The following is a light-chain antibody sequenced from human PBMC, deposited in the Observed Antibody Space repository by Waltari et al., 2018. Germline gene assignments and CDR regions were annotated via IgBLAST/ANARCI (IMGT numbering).Light chain of an antibody. Sequence: SYVLTQPPSLSLAPGQTATITCGGNNIVRKSVHWYQQKPGQAPIMVVYDDSDRPSGIPERFSGSNSENTATLTIRRVEAGDEADYYCQVWDINSDHWVFGGGTKLTVL. J-gene: IGLJ3*02. V-gene: IGLV3-21*02. CDR1: NIVRKS. CDR2: DDS. CDR3: QVWDINSDHWV.